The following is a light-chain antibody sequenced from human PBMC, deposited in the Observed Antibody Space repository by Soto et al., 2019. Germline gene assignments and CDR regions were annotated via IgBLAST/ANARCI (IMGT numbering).Light chain of an antibody. J-gene: IGKJ5*01. CDR1: ERVRSN. Sequence: EIVMTQSPATLSVPPGDRATLSCRASERVRSNLAWYQQKRGQAPRLLIYGASIRAADIPARFSGSGSGTEFTLTISTLQSEDFAVYYCQQYYDWPTITFGQGTRLE. CDR3: QQYYDWPTIT. V-gene: IGKV3-15*01. CDR2: GAS.